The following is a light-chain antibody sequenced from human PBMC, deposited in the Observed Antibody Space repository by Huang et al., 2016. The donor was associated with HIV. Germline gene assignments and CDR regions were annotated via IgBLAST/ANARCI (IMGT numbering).Light chain of an antibody. CDR2: SAA. CDR1: QNVTDS. J-gene: IGKJ4*01. V-gene: IGKV3-11*01. Sequence: EIVLTQSPATLSLSPGERATLSCRASQNVTDSLAWYRQKPGQAPSLLIYSAAKRATGTPARVSGSGSGTDFTLTISCLEPEDFAIYYCQERIQWPRLTFGGGTKVEIK. CDR3: QERIQWPRLT.